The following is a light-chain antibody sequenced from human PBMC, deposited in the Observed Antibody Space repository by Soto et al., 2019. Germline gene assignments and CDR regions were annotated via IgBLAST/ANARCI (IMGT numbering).Light chain of an antibody. CDR2: DVS. V-gene: IGLV2-14*01. Sequence: QSALTQPASVSGSPGQSITISCTGTSSDVGGYNYVSWYQQHPGKAPKLTIYDVSSRPSGISNRFSGSKSGNTASLTISWLQAEDEADYYCSSYTSSSTRDVVFGGGTKLTVL. CDR1: SSDVGGYNY. CDR3: SSYTSSSTRDVV. J-gene: IGLJ2*01.